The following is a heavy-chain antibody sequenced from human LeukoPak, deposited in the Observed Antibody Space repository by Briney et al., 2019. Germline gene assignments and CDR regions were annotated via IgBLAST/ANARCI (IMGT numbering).Heavy chain of an antibody. CDR3: AREVAPLYFHYGMDV. CDR2: ISYDGSNK. V-gene: IGHV3-30*03. Sequence: PGGSLRLSCAASGFTFSSYGMHWVRQAPGKGLEWVAVISYDGSNKYYADSVKGRFTISRDNSKNTLYLQMNSLRAEDTAVYYCAREVAPLYFHYGMDVWGEGTTVTVSS. D-gene: IGHD2-21*01. CDR1: GFTFSSYG. J-gene: IGHJ6*01.